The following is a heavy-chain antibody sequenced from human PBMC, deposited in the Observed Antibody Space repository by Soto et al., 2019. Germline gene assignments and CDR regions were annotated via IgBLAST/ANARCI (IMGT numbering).Heavy chain of an antibody. V-gene: IGHV1-69*13. CDR2: IIPIFGTA. J-gene: IGHJ6*02. CDR3: ATVPDYYGLVPYGIDV. Sequence: SVKVSCKASGGTFSSYAISWVRQAPGHGLEWMGGIIPIFGTANYAQKFQGRVTITADESTSTAYMELSGPRSEDTAVNYCATVPDYYGLVPYGIDVWGQGTADTVSS. D-gene: IGHD3-10*01. CDR1: GGTFSSYA.